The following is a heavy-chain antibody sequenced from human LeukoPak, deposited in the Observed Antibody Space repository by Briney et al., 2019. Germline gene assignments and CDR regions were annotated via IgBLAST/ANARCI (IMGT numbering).Heavy chain of an antibody. V-gene: IGHV3-23*01. J-gene: IGHJ5*02. Sequence: GGSLGLSCAASGFTFSGYAMRWVRQAPGKGLEWVSAISGSGGSTYYADSVKGRFTISRDNSKNTLYLQMNSLRAEDTAVYYCANMVASYGLYYDFWSGYPWMGFDPWGQGTLVTVSS. D-gene: IGHD3-3*01. CDR1: GFTFSGYA. CDR3: ANMVASYGLYYDFWSGYPWMGFDP. CDR2: ISGSGGST.